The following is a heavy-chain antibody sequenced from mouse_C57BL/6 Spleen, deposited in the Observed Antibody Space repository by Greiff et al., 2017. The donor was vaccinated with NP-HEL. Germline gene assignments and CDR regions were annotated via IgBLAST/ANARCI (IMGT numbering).Heavy chain of an antibody. CDR1: GFSLTSYG. CDR2: IWSGGST. Sequence: QVQLQQSGPGLVQPSQSLSIPCTVSGFSLTSYGVHWVRQSPGKGLEWLGVIWSGGSTDYNAAFISRLSISKDNSKSQVFFKMNSLQADDTAIYYCARIYDYDGFAYWGQGTLVTVSA. J-gene: IGHJ3*01. V-gene: IGHV2-2*01. D-gene: IGHD2-4*01. CDR3: ARIYDYDGFAY.